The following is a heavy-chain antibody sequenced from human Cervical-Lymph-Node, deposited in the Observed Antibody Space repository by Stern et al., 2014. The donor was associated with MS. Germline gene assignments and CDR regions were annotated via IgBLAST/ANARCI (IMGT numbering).Heavy chain of an antibody. J-gene: IGHJ4*02. V-gene: IGHV5-51*01. CDR2: IYPGDSET. CDR1: GYKFSIYW. D-gene: IGHD1-14*01. Sequence: EVQLVESGAELIRPGESLKISCKGSGYKFSIYWIAWVRKMPGKGLEWMGIIYPGDSETRYSQSFQAQVAMSADKSAITAYLQWSSLNASYTAMYFCARQTTAWASDVWGQGTLVTVSS. CDR3: ARQTTAWASDV.